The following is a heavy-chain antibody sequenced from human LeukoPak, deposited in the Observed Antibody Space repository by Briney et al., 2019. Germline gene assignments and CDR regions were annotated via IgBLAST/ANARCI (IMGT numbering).Heavy chain of an antibody. CDR1: GFTFSSYW. CDR3: VQDWAWGAFGY. CDR2: ITPDAGRT. D-gene: IGHD7-27*01. Sequence: GGSLRLSCAASGFTFSSYWMSGVRQAPGKGLEWVSGITPDAGRTYYADSVKGRFTIYRDNSKNTVYLQMNSLGAEDTAVYYCVQDWAWGAFGYWGQGTLVTVSS. J-gene: IGHJ4*02. V-gene: IGHV3-23*01.